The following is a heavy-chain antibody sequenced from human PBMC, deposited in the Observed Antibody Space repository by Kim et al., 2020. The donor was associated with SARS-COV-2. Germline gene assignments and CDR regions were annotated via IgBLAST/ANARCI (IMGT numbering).Heavy chain of an antibody. CDR3: AKSFSGSYFGYDY. J-gene: IGHJ4*02. CDR2: ISYDGTKK. Sequence: GGSPRLSCAASGFSFNTYGMHWVRQSPGKGLEWVAVISYDGTKKYYVDSVKGRFTISRDNSKNTLYLQMNSLRIEDTAVYYCAKSFSGSYFGYDYWGQGTLVTVS. CDR1: GFSFNTYG. V-gene: IGHV3-30*18. D-gene: IGHD1-26*01.